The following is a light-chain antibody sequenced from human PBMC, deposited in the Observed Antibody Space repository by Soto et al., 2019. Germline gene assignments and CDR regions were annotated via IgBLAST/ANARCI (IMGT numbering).Light chain of an antibody. CDR1: QSISSSY. J-gene: IGKJ1*01. V-gene: IGKV3-20*01. CDR2: DAS. CDR3: QQYGSSPPKT. Sequence: EIVLTQSPGTLSLSPGKRATLSCRASQSISSSYLAWYQQRPGQAPRLLIYDASNRATGIPARFSGSGSGTEFTLTISRLEPEDLAVYYCQQYGSSPPKTCGQGTKVDIK.